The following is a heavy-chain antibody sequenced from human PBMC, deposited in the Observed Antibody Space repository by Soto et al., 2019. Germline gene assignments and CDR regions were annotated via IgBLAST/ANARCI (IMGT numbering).Heavy chain of an antibody. CDR3: AKGTTVTTLAFDI. CDR1: GFTFSSYA. D-gene: IGHD4-17*01. J-gene: IGHJ3*02. Sequence: EVQLLESGGGLVQPGGSLRLSCAASGFTFSSYAMSWVRQAPGKGLEWVSAISGSGGSTYYADSVKGRFTISRDNSKNTLYLEMNSLRAEDTAVYYCAKGTTVTTLAFDIWGQGTMVTVSS. V-gene: IGHV3-23*01. CDR2: ISGSGGST.